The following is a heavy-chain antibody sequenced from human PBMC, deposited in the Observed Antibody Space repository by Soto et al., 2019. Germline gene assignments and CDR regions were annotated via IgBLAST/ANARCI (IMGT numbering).Heavy chain of an antibody. J-gene: IGHJ3*02. D-gene: IGHD2-15*01. Sequence: QVQLQQWGAGLLKPSETLSLTCAVYGGSFSDYYWSWIRQPPGKGLEWIGASNHGGITNYNPSLKSRVTISVATSKNQFSLKLSSVTAADTAVYYCARGFDCSGSNCYDDSFDIWGQGTMVTVSS. CDR3: ARGFDCSGSNCYDDSFDI. CDR2: SNHGGIT. CDR1: GGSFSDYY. V-gene: IGHV4-34*01.